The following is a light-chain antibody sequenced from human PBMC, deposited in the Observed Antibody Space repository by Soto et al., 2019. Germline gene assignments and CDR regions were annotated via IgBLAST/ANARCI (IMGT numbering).Light chain of an antibody. CDR2: DAS. J-gene: IGKJ1*01. CDR1: QSISFY. V-gene: IGKV1-39*01. CDR3: QQSYSTPKT. Sequence: DIQMTQSPSSLSASVGDRVTITCRASQSISFYLNWYQQKPGKAPKVLIYDASSLQSGVPSRFSGSGSGTDFTLTISSLQPEDFATYYCQQSYSTPKTFGQGTKVDIK.